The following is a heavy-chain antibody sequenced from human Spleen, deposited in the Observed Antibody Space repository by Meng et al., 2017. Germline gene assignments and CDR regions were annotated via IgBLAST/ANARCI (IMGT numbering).Heavy chain of an antibody. CDR2: ISVYNGNT. V-gene: IGHV1-18*01. CDR1: GYSFTSYG. D-gene: IGHD6-25*01. J-gene: IGHJ4*02. CDR3: ARDEDISAAGKLFGDY. Sequence: QVQVVQSGAEVKKPGASVKVSCKASGYSFTSYGISWVRQAPGQGLEWMGWISVYNGNTKYAQKLQGRVTMTTDTSTSTAYMELRSLRSDDTAVYYCARDEDISAAGKLFGDYWGQGTLVTVSS.